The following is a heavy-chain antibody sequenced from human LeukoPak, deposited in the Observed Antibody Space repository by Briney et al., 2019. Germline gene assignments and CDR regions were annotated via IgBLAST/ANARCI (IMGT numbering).Heavy chain of an antibody. CDR2: IIPIFGTA. CDR3: ASQNHGYCSGGSCYYFDY. J-gene: IGHJ4*02. V-gene: IGHV1-69*05. D-gene: IGHD2-15*01. CDR1: GGTFSSYA. Sequence: SVKVSCKASGGTFSSYAISWARQAPGQGLEWMGGIIPIFGTANYAQKFQGRVTITTDESTSTAYMELSSLRSEDTAVYYCASQNHGYCSGGSCYYFDYWGQGTLVTVSS.